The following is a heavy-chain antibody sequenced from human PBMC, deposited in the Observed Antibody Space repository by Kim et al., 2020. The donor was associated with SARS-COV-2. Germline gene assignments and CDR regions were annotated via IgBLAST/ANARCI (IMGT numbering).Heavy chain of an antibody. J-gene: IGHJ5*01. CDR2: IRSRTNGGTT. CDR1: GFTFGDYA. CDR3: TRALTSSWYDS. Sequence: GGSLRLSCTASGFTFGDYAMTWVRQAPGKGLECVGFIRSRTNGGTTEYAASVKVRFTISRDDSNSIAYMQMNNLKSEDTAVYYCTRALTSSWYDSWGQGT. V-gene: IGHV3-49*04. D-gene: IGHD2-2*01.